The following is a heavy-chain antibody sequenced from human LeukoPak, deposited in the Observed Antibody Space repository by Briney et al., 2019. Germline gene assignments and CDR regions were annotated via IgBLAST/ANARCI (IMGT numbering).Heavy chain of an antibody. CDR1: GYTLSTYA. CDR2: TSSSDAGT. J-gene: IGHJ4*02. CDR3: AKAPVTSCRGAYCYPFDS. Sequence: GGSLRLSCAASGYTLSTYAMSWVRQTPGKGLEWVAATSSSDAGTYHADSVRGRFTISRDNSKNTLYLQMNSLRAEDAAVYFCAKAPVTSCRGAYCYPFDSWGQGTLVTVSS. D-gene: IGHD2-21*01. V-gene: IGHV3-23*01.